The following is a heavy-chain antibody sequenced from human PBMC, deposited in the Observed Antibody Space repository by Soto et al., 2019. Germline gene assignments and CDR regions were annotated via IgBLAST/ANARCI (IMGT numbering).Heavy chain of an antibody. CDR2: ISSSGVT. J-gene: IGHJ4*02. CDR1: GYTFSSSA. CDR3: ARDHGGYGTFDC. D-gene: IGHD5-12*01. Sequence: QVRLVQSGPEVKKPEASVKVSCKASGYTFSSSAISWMRQAPGQGPEWMGWISSSGVTNYAQNFQGRVTLTVYSSTTTAYMEVRSLRAADTAIYYCARDHGGYGTFDCWGQGNLVTVSS. V-gene: IGHV1-18*04.